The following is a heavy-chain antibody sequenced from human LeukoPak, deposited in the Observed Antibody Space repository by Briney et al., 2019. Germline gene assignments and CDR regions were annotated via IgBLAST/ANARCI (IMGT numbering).Heavy chain of an antibody. CDR3: ATVTTSANYMDV. V-gene: IGHV1-46*01. D-gene: IGHD1-1*01. J-gene: IGHJ6*03. CDR1: GYTFTSYY. Sequence: GASVKVSCTASGYTFTSYYMHWVRQAPGQGLEWMGIINPSGGSTSYAQKFQGRVTMTRDMSTSTVYMELSSLRSEDTAVYYCATVTTSANYMDVRGKGTTVTVSS. CDR2: INPSGGST.